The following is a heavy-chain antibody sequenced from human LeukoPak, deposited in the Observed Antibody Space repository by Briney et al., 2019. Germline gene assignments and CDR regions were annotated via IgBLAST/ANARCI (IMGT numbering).Heavy chain of an antibody. CDR3: ARKPPSGPGYYYIYGMDV. CDR2: IYYSGST. CDR1: GGSISSYY. Sequence: NPSETLSLTCTVSGGSISSYYWSWIRQPPGKGLEWIGYIYYSGSTNYNPSLKSRVTISVDTSKNQFSLKLSSVTAADTAVYYCARKPPSGPGYYYIYGMDVWGQGTTVTVSS. V-gene: IGHV4-59*08. J-gene: IGHJ6*02.